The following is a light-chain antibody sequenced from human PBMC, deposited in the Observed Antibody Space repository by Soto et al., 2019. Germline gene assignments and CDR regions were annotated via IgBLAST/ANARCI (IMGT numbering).Light chain of an antibody. J-gene: IGKJ1*01. Sequence: EIVMTQSPATLSVSPGERATLSCRASQIVSSNLAWYQQKPGQAPRLLIYGASTRATGIPARFSGSGSGTEFTLTISSLQSEDFAVYYCQQYGSFGQGTKVEIK. CDR2: GAS. CDR1: QIVSSN. CDR3: QQYGS. V-gene: IGKV3-15*01.